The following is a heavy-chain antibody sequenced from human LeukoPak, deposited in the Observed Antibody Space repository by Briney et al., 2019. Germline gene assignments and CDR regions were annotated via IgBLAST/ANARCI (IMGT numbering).Heavy chain of an antibody. CDR2: INTNSGNP. Sequence: ASVTVSCTASGYTFNRHAMNWVRQTPGQGLEWMGWINTNSGNPTYAQGFTGRFVFSLDTSVSTAFLQISSLKAEDTAVYYCAREHSSGWTFDPWGQGTLVTVSS. J-gene: IGHJ5*02. D-gene: IGHD6-19*01. CDR3: AREHSSGWTFDP. CDR1: GYTFNRHA. V-gene: IGHV7-4-1*02.